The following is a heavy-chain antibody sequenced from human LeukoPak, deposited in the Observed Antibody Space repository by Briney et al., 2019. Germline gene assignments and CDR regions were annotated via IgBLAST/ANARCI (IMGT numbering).Heavy chain of an antibody. V-gene: IGHV3-7*01. J-gene: IGHJ3*02. CDR3: ARDGDITLTGVIRGGDALDM. D-gene: IGHD3-10*01. CDR1: GFTFSSYA. Sequence: GGSLRLSCAASGFTFSSYAMTWVRQAPGKGLERVANIKQDGSEKYYVDSVKGRFTISRDNAKNSVYLQMNILEAEDTAVYYCARDGDITLTGVIRGGDALDMWGRGTMVTVSS. CDR2: IKQDGSEK.